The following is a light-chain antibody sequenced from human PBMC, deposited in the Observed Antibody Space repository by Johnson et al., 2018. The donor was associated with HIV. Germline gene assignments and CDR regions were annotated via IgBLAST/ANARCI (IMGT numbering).Light chain of an antibody. J-gene: IGLJ1*01. CDR1: SSNIGRNY. CDR2: DTN. V-gene: IGLV1-51*01. CDR3: GTWDSSLMSYV. Sequence: QSVLTQPPSVSAAPGQKVTISCSGSSSNIGRNYVSWYQQLPGTAPKLLIFDTNKRPSGIPDRFSASKSGTSATLGITGLQPGDEADYYCGTWDSSLMSYVFGTGTKVTVL.